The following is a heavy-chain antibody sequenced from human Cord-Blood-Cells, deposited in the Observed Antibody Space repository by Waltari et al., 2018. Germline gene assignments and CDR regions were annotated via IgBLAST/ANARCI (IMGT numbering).Heavy chain of an antibody. CDR3: ARWVGNWFDP. CDR1: GFTFRSYW. CDR2: IKQGGSEK. V-gene: IGHV3-7*01. J-gene: IGHJ5*02. Sequence: EVQLVESGGGLVQPGGSLRLACAASGFTFRSYWMSWVRQAPGEGLEWVANIKQGGSEKYDVDSVKGRFIMSRDNAKNSLYLEMNGRGAEDTAVYYCARWVGNWFDPWGQGTLVTVSS.